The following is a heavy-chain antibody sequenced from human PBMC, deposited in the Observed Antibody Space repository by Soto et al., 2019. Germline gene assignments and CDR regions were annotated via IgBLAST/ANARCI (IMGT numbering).Heavy chain of an antibody. Sequence: QVQLQESGPGLVKPSQTLSLTCTVSGGSISSGGYYWSWIRQHPGKGLEWIGYIYYSGSTYYNPSLKSRVTISVDTSKNQYSLKLSSVTAADTAVYYCARGGIAAAAPPDYWGQGTLVTVSS. D-gene: IGHD6-13*01. V-gene: IGHV4-31*03. J-gene: IGHJ4*02. CDR3: ARGGIAAAAPPDY. CDR2: IYYSGST. CDR1: GGSISSGGYY.